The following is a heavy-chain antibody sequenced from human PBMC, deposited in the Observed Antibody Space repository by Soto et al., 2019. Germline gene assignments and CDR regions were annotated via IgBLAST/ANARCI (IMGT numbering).Heavy chain of an antibody. D-gene: IGHD2-15*01. CDR1: GFTFSSYS. CDR3: ARAARNYCSGGSCYLFDP. CDR2: ISSSSSYI. Sequence: KPGGSLSLSCAASGFTFSSYSMNWVRQAPGKGLEWVSSISSSSSYIYYADSVKGRFTISRDNAKNSLYLQMNSLRAEDTAVYYCARAARNYCSGGSCYLFDPWGQGTLVTVSS. J-gene: IGHJ5*02. V-gene: IGHV3-21*01.